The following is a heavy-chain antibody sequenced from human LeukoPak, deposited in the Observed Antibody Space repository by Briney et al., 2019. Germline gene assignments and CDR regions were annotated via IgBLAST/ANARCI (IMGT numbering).Heavy chain of an antibody. J-gene: IGHJ4*02. CDR1: GYTFTSYG. CDR2: ISAYNGNT. D-gene: IGHD3-10*01. Sequence: WASVTVSFKASGYTFTSYGISWVRQAPGQGLEWMGWISAYNGNTNYAQKLQGRVTMTTDTSTSTAYMELRSLRSDDTAVYYCARDHLWFGEGYFDYWGQGTLVTVSS. CDR3: ARDHLWFGEGYFDY. V-gene: IGHV1-18*01.